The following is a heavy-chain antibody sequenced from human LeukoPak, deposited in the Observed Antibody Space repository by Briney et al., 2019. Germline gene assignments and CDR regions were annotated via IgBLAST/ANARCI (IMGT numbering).Heavy chain of an antibody. V-gene: IGHV3-9*01. J-gene: IGHJ3*02. D-gene: IGHD3-9*01. Sequence: GGSLRLSCAASGFTFDDYAMHWVRQAPGKGLEWVSGISWNSGSIGYADSVKGRFTISRDNAKNSLYLQMNSLRAEDTALYYCAKDFNYDILTGSGTFDIWGQGTMVTVSS. CDR3: AKDFNYDILTGSGTFDI. CDR2: ISWNSGSI. CDR1: GFTFDDYA.